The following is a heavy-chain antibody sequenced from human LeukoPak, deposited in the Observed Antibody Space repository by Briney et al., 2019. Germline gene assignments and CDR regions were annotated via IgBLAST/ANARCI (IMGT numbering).Heavy chain of an antibody. V-gene: IGHV3-30*02. CDR1: GFTFSSYG. D-gene: IGHD2-15*01. Sequence: PGGSLRLSCAASGFTFSSYGMHWVRQAPGKGLEWVAFIRYDGSNKYYADSVKGRFTISRDNSKNTLYLQMNSLRAEDTAVYYCAKDDGVAAPRYYFDYWGQGTLVTVSS. CDR3: AKDDGVAAPRYYFDY. J-gene: IGHJ4*02. CDR2: IRYDGSNK.